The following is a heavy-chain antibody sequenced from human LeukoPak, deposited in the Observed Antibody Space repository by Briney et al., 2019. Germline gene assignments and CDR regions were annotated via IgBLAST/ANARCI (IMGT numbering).Heavy chain of an antibody. CDR2: IYPGGSDT. Sequence: GESLKISCKGSGYSFTSYWIGWVRQMPGKGLEWMGIIYPGGSDTRYSPSFQGQVTISADKSISTAYLQWSSLKASDTAMYYCARGAGFGELYRNWFDPWGQGTLVTVSS. J-gene: IGHJ5*02. CDR3: ARGAGFGELYRNWFDP. D-gene: IGHD3-10*01. V-gene: IGHV5-51*01. CDR1: GYSFTSYW.